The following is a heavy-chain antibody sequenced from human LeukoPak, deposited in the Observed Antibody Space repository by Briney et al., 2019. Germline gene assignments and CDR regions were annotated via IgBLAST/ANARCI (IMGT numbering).Heavy chain of an antibody. CDR3: ARLPSTGGRDY. J-gene: IGHJ4*02. Sequence: SETLSLTCTVSGGSISSYYWSWIRQPPGKGLEWIGYIYYSGSTNYNPSLKSRVTISVDTSKNQFSLKLSSVTAADTAVYYCARLPSTGGRDYWGQGTLVTVSS. D-gene: IGHD2-8*02. V-gene: IGHV4-59*08. CDR1: GGSISSYY. CDR2: IYYSGST.